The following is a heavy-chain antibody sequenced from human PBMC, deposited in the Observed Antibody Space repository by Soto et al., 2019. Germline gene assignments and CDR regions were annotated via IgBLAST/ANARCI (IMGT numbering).Heavy chain of an antibody. CDR3: ARDFEYYGSGEQD. Sequence: QVQLVESGGGVVQPGRSLRLSCAASGFTFSSYGMHWVRQDPGKGLEWVAVIWYDGSNKYYADYVKGRFTISRDNSKNTLYLQMNILIVEDTAVYYCARDFEYYGSGEQDWGQGTLVTVSS. D-gene: IGHD3-10*01. CDR1: GFTFSSYG. J-gene: IGHJ4*02. V-gene: IGHV3-33*01. CDR2: IWYDGSNK.